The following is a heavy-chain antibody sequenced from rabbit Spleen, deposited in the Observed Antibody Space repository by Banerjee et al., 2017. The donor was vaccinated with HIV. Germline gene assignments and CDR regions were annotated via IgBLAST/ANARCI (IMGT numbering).Heavy chain of an antibody. CDR3: ARDGAGGSYFAL. CDR1: GFSFSSYYY. J-gene: IGHJ4*01. CDR2: INAVTGKA. Sequence: QEQLVESGGGLVKPGASLTLTCTASGFSFSSYYYMCWVRQAPGKGLQWIACINAVTGKAVYATWAKGRFTFSKTSSTTVTLQMTSLTAADTATYFCARDGAGGSYFALWGPGTLVTVS. D-gene: IGHD8-1*01. V-gene: IGHV1S45*01.